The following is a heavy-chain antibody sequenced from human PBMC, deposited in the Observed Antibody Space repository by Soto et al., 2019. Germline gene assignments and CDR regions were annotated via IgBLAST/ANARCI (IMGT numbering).Heavy chain of an antibody. J-gene: IGHJ4*02. Sequence: ASVKVSCKASGYKIDTYPFHWVRQAPGQRLEWMGRMNAGSGATRYSPNFQGRLTITRDTSASTAYMELSSLRSEDTAVYYCARSIVVVTALDYWGQGTLVTVSS. V-gene: IGHV1-3*01. CDR2: MNAGSGAT. D-gene: IGHD2-21*02. CDR3: ARSIVVVTALDY. CDR1: GYKIDTYP.